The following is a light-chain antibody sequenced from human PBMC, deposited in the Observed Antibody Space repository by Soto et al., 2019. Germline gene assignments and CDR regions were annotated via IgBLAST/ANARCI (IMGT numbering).Light chain of an antibody. Sequence: QSVLTQPPSASGTPGQRVTISCSGSSSNIGSKYVYWYQQLPGTAPKLLIYRNDQRPSGVPDRFSGSKSGTSASLAISGLRSEDEADYSCAAWDGSLSGWVFGGGTKVTVL. V-gene: IGLV1-47*01. CDR3: AAWDGSLSGWV. CDR2: RND. CDR1: SSNIGSKY. J-gene: IGLJ3*02.